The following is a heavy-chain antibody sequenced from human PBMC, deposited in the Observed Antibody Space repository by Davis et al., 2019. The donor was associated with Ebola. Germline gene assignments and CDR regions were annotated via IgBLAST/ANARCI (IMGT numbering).Heavy chain of an antibody. D-gene: IGHD6-13*01. J-gene: IGHJ4*02. CDR2: MNPNSGNT. V-gene: IGHV1-8*01. CDR1: GYTFTSYD. CDR3: ARESIAAAGISDY. Sequence: ASVKVSCKASGYTFTSYDINWVRQATGQGLEWMGWMNPNSGNTGYAQKFQGRVTMTRNTSISTAYMELSSLRSEDTAVYYCARESIAAAGISDYWGQGTLVTVSS.